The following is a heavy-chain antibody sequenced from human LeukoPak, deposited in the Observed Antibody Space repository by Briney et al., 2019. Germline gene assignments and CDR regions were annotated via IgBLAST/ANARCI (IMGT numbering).Heavy chain of an antibody. CDR1: GYTFTSYY. CDR2: INPSGGST. D-gene: IGHD6-19*01. CDR3: ARDLSRTLSIAVAGTRGFTFDY. J-gene: IGHJ4*02. Sequence: ASVKVSCKASGYTFTSYYMHWVRQAPGQGLEWMGIINPSGGSTSYAQKFQGRVTITADKSTSTAYMELSSLRSEDTAVYYCARDLSRTLSIAVAGTRGFTFDYWGQGTLVTVSS. V-gene: IGHV1-46*01.